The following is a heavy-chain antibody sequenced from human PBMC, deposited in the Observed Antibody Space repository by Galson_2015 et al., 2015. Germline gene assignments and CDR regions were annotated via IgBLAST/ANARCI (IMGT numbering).Heavy chain of an antibody. CDR2: IIPIFGTA. V-gene: IGHV1-69*13. D-gene: IGHD2-2*02. CDR3: ARDRSDIVVVPAAISWFDP. Sequence: SVKVSCKASGGTFSSYAISWVRQAPGQGLEWMGGIIPIFGTANYAQKFQGRVTITADESTSTAYMELSSLRSEDTAVYYCARDRSDIVVVPAAISWFDPWGQGTLVTVSS. CDR1: GGTFSSYA. J-gene: IGHJ5*02.